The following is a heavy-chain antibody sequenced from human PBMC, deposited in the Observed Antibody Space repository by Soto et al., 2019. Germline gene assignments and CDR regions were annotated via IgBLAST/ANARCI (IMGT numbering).Heavy chain of an antibody. V-gene: IGHV3-30-3*01. CDR3: ARGGSFRYSYGFEGYYFDY. J-gene: IGHJ4*02. Sequence: QVQLVESGGGVVQPGRSLRLSCAASGFTFSSYAMHWVRQAPGKGLEWVAVISYDGSNKYYADSVKGRFTISRDNSKNTLYLQMNGLRAEDTAVYYCARGGSFRYSYGFEGYYFDYWGQGTLVTVSS. D-gene: IGHD5-18*01. CDR2: ISYDGSNK. CDR1: GFTFSSYA.